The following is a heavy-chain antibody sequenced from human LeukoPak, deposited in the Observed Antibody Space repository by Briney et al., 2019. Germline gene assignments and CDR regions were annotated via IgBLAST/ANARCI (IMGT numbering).Heavy chain of an antibody. D-gene: IGHD3-10*01. CDR3: AKVLIRSMVRGDLFDY. J-gene: IGHJ4*02. CDR1: GFTFSSYA. V-gene: IGHV3-23*01. Sequence: SGGSLGLSCAASGFTFSSYAMSWVRQAPGKGLEWVSAISGSGGSTYYADSVKGRFTISRDNSKNTLYLQMNSLRAEDTAVYYCAKVLIRSMVRGDLFDYWGQGTLVTVSS. CDR2: ISGSGGST.